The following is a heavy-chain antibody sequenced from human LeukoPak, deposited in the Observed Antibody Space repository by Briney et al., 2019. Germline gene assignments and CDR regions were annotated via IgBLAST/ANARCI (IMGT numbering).Heavy chain of an antibody. CDR3: ARGSSGSTKRYYFDS. CDR1: GSSISGYY. CDR2: LYSSGDT. D-gene: IGHD6-19*01. V-gene: IGHV4-4*07. J-gene: IGHJ4*02. Sequence: SETLSLTCTVSGSSISGYYWNWVRQPADRGLEWIGRLYSSGDTYYNPSLKSRLTMSVDTSKNQFSLKLRSVTAADTAVYYCARGSSGSTKRYYFDSWGQGALVTVPS.